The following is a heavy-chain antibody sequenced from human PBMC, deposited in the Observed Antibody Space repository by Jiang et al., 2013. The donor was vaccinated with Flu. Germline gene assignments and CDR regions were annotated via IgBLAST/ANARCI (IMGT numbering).Heavy chain of an antibody. D-gene: IGHD3-16*01. J-gene: IGHJ5*02. CDR2: INAGNGNT. CDR3: ARDTAVGVNWFDP. Sequence: LEWMGWINAGNGNTKYSQKFQGRVTITRDTSASTAYMELSSLRSEDTAVYYCARDTAVGVNWFDPWGQGTLVTVSS. V-gene: IGHV1-3*01.